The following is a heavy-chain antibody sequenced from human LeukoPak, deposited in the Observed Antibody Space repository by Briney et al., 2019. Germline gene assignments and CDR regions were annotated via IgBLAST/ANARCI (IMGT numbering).Heavy chain of an antibody. CDR2: VYPGDSET. D-gene: IGHD2-15*01. CDR1: GYSFTNYW. Sequence: GESLKISCKGSGYSFTNYWIGWVRQMPGKGLEWMGIVYPGDSETKYSPSFQGQVTISADKSISTAYLQWSSLKASDTAMYYCARARYCSGGNCYAEYWGQGTLVTVSS. J-gene: IGHJ4*02. CDR3: ARARYCSGGNCYAEY. V-gene: IGHV5-51*01.